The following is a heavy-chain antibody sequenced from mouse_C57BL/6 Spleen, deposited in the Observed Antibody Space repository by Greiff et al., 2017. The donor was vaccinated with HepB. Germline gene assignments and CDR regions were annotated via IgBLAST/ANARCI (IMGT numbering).Heavy chain of an antibody. CDR1: GYTFTSYW. Sequence: QVQLQQPGAELVRPGSSVKLSCKASGYTFTSYWMDWVKQRPGQGLEWIGNIYPSDSETHYNQKFKDKATLTVDKSSSKAYMQLSSLTSEDSAVYYCARKGTYYINYDAMDYWGQGTSVTVSS. CDR3: ARKGTYYINYDAMDY. V-gene: IGHV1-61*01. J-gene: IGHJ4*01. D-gene: IGHD2-5*01. CDR2: IYPSDSET.